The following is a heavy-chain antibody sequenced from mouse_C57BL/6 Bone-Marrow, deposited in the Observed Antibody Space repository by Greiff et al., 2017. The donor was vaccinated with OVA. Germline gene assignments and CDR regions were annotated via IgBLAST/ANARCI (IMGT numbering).Heavy chain of an antibody. CDR1: GYTFTSYW. CDR2: IDPSDSYT. V-gene: IGHV1-50*01. Sequence: QVQLQQPGAELVKPGASVKLSCKASGYTFTSYWMQWVKQRPGQGLEWIGEIDPSDSYTNYNQKFKGKATLTVDTSSSTAYMQLISLTSEDSAVYYCARAEVPRLTLYYYAMDYWGQGTSVTVSS. J-gene: IGHJ4*01. CDR3: ARAEVPRLTLYYYAMDY. D-gene: IGHD1-2*01.